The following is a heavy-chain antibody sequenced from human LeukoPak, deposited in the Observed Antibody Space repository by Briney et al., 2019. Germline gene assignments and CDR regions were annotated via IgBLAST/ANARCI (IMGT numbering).Heavy chain of an antibody. CDR2: TYYRSKWYN. V-gene: IGHV6-1*01. Sequence: SQTLSLTCAISGDSVSSNSAARNWIRQSPSRGLEWLGRTYYRSKWYNDYAVSVKSRITINPDTSKNQFSLQLNSVTPEDTAVYYCARDGVASGYSSSWYAGYYFDYWGQGTLVTVSS. CDR3: ARDGVASGYSSSWYAGYYFDY. J-gene: IGHJ4*02. CDR1: GDSVSSNSAA. D-gene: IGHD6-13*01.